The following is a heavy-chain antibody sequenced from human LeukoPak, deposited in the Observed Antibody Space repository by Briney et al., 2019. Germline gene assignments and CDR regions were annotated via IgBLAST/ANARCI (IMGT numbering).Heavy chain of an antibody. J-gene: IGHJ4*02. CDR2: ISPYNGDT. V-gene: IGHV1-18*01. D-gene: IGHD4-17*01. CDR1: GYSFILHG. Sequence: EASVKVSCKASGYSFILHGISWVRQAPGEGLEWMGWISPYNGDTNYAQKFQGRLTLTTDTSTSTASMELRSLTSHDTAVYYCVRDENYGIYINFDFWGQGTVVTVSS. CDR3: VRDENYGIYINFDF.